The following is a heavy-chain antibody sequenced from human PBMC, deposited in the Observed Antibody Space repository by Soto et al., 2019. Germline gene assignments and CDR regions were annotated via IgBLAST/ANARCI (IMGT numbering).Heavy chain of an antibody. CDR3: ARQRSSQYYFDY. CDR1: VFTFISYG. J-gene: IGHJ4*02. V-gene: IGHV3-33*01. CDR2: IWYDGSNK. D-gene: IGHD4-4*01. Sequence: GWSLRLSCASSVFTFISYGMHWVRQAPGKGLERVAVIWYDGSNKYYADSVKGRFTISRDNSKNTLYLQMNSLRAEDTAVYYCARQRSSQYYFDYWGQGTLVTVSS.